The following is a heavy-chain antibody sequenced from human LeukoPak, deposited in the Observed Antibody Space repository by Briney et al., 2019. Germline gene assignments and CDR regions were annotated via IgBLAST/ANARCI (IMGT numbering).Heavy chain of an antibody. CDR3: ARSTQAMLRRYYYYGMDA. Sequence: VGSLRLSCAVSGFTFSRYWMSWVRQAPGKGLKWEADIKQDGSEKYYVDSVKGRFTISRDNAKNSLYLQMNSLRAEDTAVYYCARSTQAMLRRYYYYGMDAWGQGTTVTVSS. V-gene: IGHV3-7*01. J-gene: IGHJ6*02. CDR1: GFTFSRYW. CDR2: IKQDGSEK. D-gene: IGHD3-10*02.